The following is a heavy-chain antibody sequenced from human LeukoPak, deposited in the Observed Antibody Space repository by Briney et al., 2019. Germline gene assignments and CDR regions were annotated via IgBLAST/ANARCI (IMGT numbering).Heavy chain of an antibody. CDR1: GFTFSSYS. V-gene: IGHV3-21*01. Sequence: GGSLRLSCAASGFTFSSYSMNWARQAPGKGLEWVSSISSSSSYIYYADSVKGRFTISRDNAKNSLYLQMNSLRAEDTAVYYCARDPITMIVLGLVYFDYWGQGTLVTVSS. D-gene: IGHD3-22*01. J-gene: IGHJ4*02. CDR3: ARDPITMIVLGLVYFDY. CDR2: ISSSSSYI.